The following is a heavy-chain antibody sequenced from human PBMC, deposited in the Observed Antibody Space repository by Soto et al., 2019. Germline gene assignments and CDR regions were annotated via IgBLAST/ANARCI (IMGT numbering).Heavy chain of an antibody. V-gene: IGHV1-18*01. Sequence: QVQLVQSGAEVKKPGASVKVSCKASGYTFTSYGISWVRQAPGQGLEGMGWISAYNGNTNYAQKLQGRVTMTTDTATRTACMGLRCLRSADTAGNYWARPRGYSSGFDYWGQGTLVTVSS. J-gene: IGHJ4*02. CDR1: GYTFTSYG. D-gene: IGHD5-18*01. CDR3: ARPRGYSSGFDY. CDR2: ISAYNGNT.